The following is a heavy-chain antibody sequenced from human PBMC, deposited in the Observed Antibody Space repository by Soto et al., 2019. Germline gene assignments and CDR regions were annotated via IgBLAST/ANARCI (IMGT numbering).Heavy chain of an antibody. Sequence: EVQLVESGGGLVQPGGSLRLSCAASGFTFSSYWMSWVRQAPGKGLEWVANIKQDGSEKYYVDSVKGRFTISRDHAKNSLYLQMNSLRAEDTAVYYCAREVGAAAGTFDIWGQGTMVTVSS. D-gene: IGHD6-13*01. CDR1: GFTFSSYW. CDR2: IKQDGSEK. V-gene: IGHV3-7*03. CDR3: AREVGAAAGTFDI. J-gene: IGHJ3*02.